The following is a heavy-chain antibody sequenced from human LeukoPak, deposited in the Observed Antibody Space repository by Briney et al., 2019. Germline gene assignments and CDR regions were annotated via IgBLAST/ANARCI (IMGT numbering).Heavy chain of an antibody. D-gene: IGHD3-9*01. V-gene: IGHV3-7*03. CDR2: IKLDGSEK. Sequence: GGSLRLSCVASGFTFGKYWMNWVRQAPGKGLEWVANIKLDGSEKNYVDSVKGRFTISRDNSKNSLYLQMNSLRTEDTALYYCAKGGGAMYYDILTGYYRGYYYGMDVWGQGTTVTVSS. J-gene: IGHJ6*02. CDR3: AKGGGAMYYDILTGYYRGYYYGMDV. CDR1: GFTFGKYW.